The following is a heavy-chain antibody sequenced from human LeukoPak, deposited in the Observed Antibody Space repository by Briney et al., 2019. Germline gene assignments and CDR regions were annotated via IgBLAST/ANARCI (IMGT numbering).Heavy chain of an antibody. Sequence: KPSETLSLTCTVSGGSISSYYWSWIRQPPGKGLEWIGYIYYSGSTNYNPSLKSRVTISVDTSKNQFSLKLSSVTAADTAVYYCARVGPATQRYYFDYWGQGTLVTVSS. J-gene: IGHJ4*02. D-gene: IGHD2-15*01. CDR3: ARVGPATQRYYFDY. V-gene: IGHV4-59*01. CDR2: IYYSGST. CDR1: GGSISSYY.